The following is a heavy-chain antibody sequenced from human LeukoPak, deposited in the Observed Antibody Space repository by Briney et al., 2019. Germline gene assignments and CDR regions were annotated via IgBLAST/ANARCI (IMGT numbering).Heavy chain of an antibody. D-gene: IGHD3-16*02. V-gene: IGHV4-34*01. Sequence: PSETLSLTCAVYGGSFSGYYWSWIRQPPGKGLEWIGEINHSGSTYYNPSLKSRVTISVDTSRNHFSLRLSSVTAADTAVYYCARRLSGYTFDYWGQGTLVTVSS. CDR3: ARRLSGYTFDY. CDR2: INHSGST. CDR1: GGSFSGYY. J-gene: IGHJ4*02.